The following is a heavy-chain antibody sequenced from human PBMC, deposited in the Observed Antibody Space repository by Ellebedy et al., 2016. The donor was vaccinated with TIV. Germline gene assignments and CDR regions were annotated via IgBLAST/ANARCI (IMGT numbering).Heavy chain of an antibody. CDR1: GFTFSSYG. V-gene: IGHV3-30*18. CDR2: ISYDGTKK. CDR3: AKEGNWYDYYYYGMDV. J-gene: IGHJ6*02. Sequence: GESLKISXAASGFTFSSYGMHWVRQAPGKGLEWVAVISYDGTKKYYADSVKGRFTISRDNFKKTLYLQMNSLRAEDTAMYYCAKEGNWYDYYYYGMDVWGQGTTVTVS. D-gene: IGHD1-1*01.